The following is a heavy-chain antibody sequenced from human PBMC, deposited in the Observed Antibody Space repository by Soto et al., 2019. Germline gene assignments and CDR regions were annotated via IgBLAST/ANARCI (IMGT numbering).Heavy chain of an antibody. CDR2: IYYSGTT. J-gene: IGHJ4*02. CDR3: ARREIQGPMDY. Sequence: QVQLQESGPGLVKPSDTLSLTCAVSGYSISSSNWWGWIRQPPGKGLEWIGYIYYSGTTYYNPSLKSRVTKSVATSKNQFYLKLTSVTAVDTAVYYCARREIQGPMDYWGQGTLVTVSS. V-gene: IGHV4-28*01. CDR1: GYSISSSNW. D-gene: IGHD1-26*01.